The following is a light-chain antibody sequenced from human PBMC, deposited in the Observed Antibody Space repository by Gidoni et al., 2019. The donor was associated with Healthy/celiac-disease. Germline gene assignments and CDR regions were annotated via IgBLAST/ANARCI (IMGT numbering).Light chain of an antibody. CDR3: QQRSNWPLT. Sequence: DIVLTQSPATLSLSPGDRATLSCRASQSVSSYLAWYQQKPGQAPRLLIYDASNRATGIPARFSGSGSGTDFTLTISSLEPEDFAVYYCQQRSNWPLTFGGXTKVEIK. CDR1: QSVSSY. CDR2: DAS. V-gene: IGKV3-11*01. J-gene: IGKJ4*01.